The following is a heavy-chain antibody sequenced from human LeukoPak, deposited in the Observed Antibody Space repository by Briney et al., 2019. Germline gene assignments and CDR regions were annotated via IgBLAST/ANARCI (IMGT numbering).Heavy chain of an antibody. Sequence: PGGSLRLSCRASGFTFDAYVLHWVRQAPGKGLEWVSLISGDGEISHSADSVKGRFTISRDNSKNSLYLHLASVTVEDTGLYYCAKDGGLTAHPFDYWGQGTVVTVSP. D-gene: IGHD3-9*01. CDR3: AKDGGLTAHPFDY. CDR1: GFTFDAYV. V-gene: IGHV3-43*02. J-gene: IGHJ4*02. CDR2: ISGDGEIS.